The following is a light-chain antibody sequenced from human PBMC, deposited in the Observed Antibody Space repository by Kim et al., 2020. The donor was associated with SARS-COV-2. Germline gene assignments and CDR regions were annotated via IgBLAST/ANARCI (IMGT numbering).Light chain of an antibody. V-gene: IGLV2-14*03. CDR1: SSDVGGYNY. CDR3: NSYSTIIVWV. J-gene: IGLJ3*02. CDR2: AVT. Sequence: QSVLTQPASVSGSPGQSITISCTGTSSDVGGYNYVSWYQHHPGKAPKLIIYAVTKRPSGVSSRFSGSKSGNTASLTISGLQAEDEADYYCNSYSTIIVWVFGGGTRLTAL.